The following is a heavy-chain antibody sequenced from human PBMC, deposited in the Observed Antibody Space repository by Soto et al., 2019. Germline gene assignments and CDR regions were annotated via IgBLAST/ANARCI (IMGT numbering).Heavy chain of an antibody. CDR1: AFTFSTYT. CDR3: ARVGAPVSGDY. D-gene: IGHD3-16*01. CDR2: ISGSGNYL. J-gene: IGHJ4*02. Sequence: EVQLVESGGGLVKPGGSLRLSCAASAFTFSTYTMNWVRQAPGKGLEWVSSISGSGNYLYYADSVKGRFTISRDNSKNTLYLQMNSLRAEDTAVYYCARVGAPVSGDYWGQGTLVTVSS. V-gene: IGHV3-21*01.